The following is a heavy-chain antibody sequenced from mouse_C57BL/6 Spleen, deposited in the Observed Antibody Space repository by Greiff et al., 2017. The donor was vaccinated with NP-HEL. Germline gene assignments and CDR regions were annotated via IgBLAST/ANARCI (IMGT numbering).Heavy chain of an antibody. D-gene: IGHD1-1*01. CDR3: ARRSSSDY. CDR1: GYTFTSYW. CDR2: IDPSDSYT. V-gene: IGHV1-50*01. Sequence: QVQLQQPGAELVKPGASVTLSCKASGYTFTSYWMQWVKQRPGQGLAWIGEIDPSDSYTNYNQKFKGKATLTVDTSSSTAYMQLSSLTSEDSAVYYCARRSSSDYWGQGTTLTVSS. J-gene: IGHJ2*01.